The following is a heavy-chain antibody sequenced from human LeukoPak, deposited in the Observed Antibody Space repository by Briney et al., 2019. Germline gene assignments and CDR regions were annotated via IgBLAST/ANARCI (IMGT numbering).Heavy chain of an antibody. CDR2: ISGSGGST. CDR3: AKGSRAGGWYGPNWFDP. V-gene: IGHV3-23*01. D-gene: IGHD6-19*01. CDR1: GFTVSSYA. J-gene: IGHJ5*02. Sequence: GGSLRLSCAASGFTVSSYAMSWVRQAPGKGLEWVSAISGSGGSTYYADSVKGRFTISRDNSKNTLYLQMNSLRAEDTAVYYCAKGSRAGGWYGPNWFDPWGQGTLVTVSS.